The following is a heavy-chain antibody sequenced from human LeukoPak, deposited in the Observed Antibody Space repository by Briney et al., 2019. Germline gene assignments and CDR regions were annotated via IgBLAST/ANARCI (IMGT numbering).Heavy chain of an antibody. D-gene: IGHD3-22*01. CDR1: GYTFTSYG. Sequence: ASVKVSCKASGYTFTSYGISWVRQAPGQGLEWMGWISAYNGNTNYAQKLQGRVTMTTDTSTSTAYMELRSLRSDDTAVYYCARAGIRTMIVVDPDYWGQGTLVTVSS. V-gene: IGHV1-18*01. CDR3: ARAGIRTMIVVDPDY. CDR2: ISAYNGNT. J-gene: IGHJ4*02.